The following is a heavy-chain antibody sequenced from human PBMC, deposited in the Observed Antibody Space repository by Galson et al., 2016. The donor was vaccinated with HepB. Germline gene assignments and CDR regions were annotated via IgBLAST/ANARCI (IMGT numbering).Heavy chain of an antibody. Sequence: SLRLSCAASGFTFSTYAMHWVRQAPGKGLEYVSAISTNGGSTYYADSVKGRFTISRDNSKNTLYLQMSSLRTEDTAIYYCVKDQAQWSLNWSPLWGQGTLVTVSS. J-gene: IGHJ4*02. CDR2: ISTNGGST. CDR3: VKDQAQWSLNWSPL. V-gene: IGHV3-64D*06. CDR1: GFTFSTYA. D-gene: IGHD1-1*01.